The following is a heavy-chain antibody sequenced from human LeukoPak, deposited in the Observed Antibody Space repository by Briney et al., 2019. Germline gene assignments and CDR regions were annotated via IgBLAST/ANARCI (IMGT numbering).Heavy chain of an antibody. Sequence: ASVKVSCKVSGYTLTELSMHWVRQAPGKGLEWMGGFDPEDGETIYAQKFQGRVTMTEDTSTDTAYMELSSLRSEDTAVYYCATALKYYYDSSGYYSQYYFDYWGQGTLVTVSS. J-gene: IGHJ4*02. V-gene: IGHV1-24*01. CDR2: FDPEDGET. D-gene: IGHD3-22*01. CDR1: GYTLTELS. CDR3: ATALKYYYDSSGYYSQYYFDY.